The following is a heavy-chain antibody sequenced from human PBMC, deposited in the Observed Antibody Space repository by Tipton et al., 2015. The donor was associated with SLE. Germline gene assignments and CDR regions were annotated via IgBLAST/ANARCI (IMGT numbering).Heavy chain of an antibody. CDR2: IDHSGRS. V-gene: IGHV4-34*01. J-gene: IGHJ4*02. CDR1: GGSFSDYY. Sequence: TLSLTCSIYGGSFSDYYWSWIRQPPGEGLEWIGEIDHSGRSNYKPSLKSRVTMSVETSKNQFSLSLSSVTAADTAVYYCARAGHRNSWFVDFWGQGTPVTVSS. CDR3: ARAGHRNSWFVDF. D-gene: IGHD6-13*01.